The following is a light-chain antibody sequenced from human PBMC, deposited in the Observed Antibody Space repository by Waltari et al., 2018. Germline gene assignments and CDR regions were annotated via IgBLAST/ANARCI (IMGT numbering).Light chain of an antibody. J-gene: IGKJ2*01. CDR3: QQSSTTPST. V-gene: IGKV1-39*01. Sequence: DIQMTQSPSSLSASVGDRVTITCRASQSISNFLNWYQQKPGEAPKPLIYSPSTLQSGVPSRFSGAGSGTDFSLTIISLQPEDFASYYCQQSSTTPSTFGQGTKLEIK. CDR2: SPS. CDR1: QSISNF.